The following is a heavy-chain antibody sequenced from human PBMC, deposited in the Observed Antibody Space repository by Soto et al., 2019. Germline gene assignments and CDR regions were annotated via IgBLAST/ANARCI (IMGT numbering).Heavy chain of an antibody. J-gene: IGHJ5*02. CDR1: GATFSSYA. V-gene: IGHV1-69*04. D-gene: IGHD6-6*01. Sequence: QVQLVQSGAEVKKPGSSVKFSCKASGATFSSYAISWVRQAPGQGREGMGRIIPILGRANYAQKLQGRVTITAEKSTSTAYMEQSSLRSEGTAVYYCARDESDGIAARFGWFDPWGQGTLVTVSS. CDR2: IIPILGRA. CDR3: ARDESDGIAARFGWFDP.